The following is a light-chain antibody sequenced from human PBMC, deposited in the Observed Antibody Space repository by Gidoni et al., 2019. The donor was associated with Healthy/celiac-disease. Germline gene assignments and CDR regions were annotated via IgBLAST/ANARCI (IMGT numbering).Light chain of an antibody. J-gene: IGKJ1*01. V-gene: IGKV3-20*01. CDR2: GAS. Sequence: QSPGTLSLSPGERATLSCRASQSVSSSYLAWYQQKPGQAPRLLIYGASSRATGIPDRFSGSGSGTDFTLPIRRLEPEDFAVYYCQQYGSSLWPFGQGTKVEIK. CDR3: QQYGSSLWP. CDR1: QSVSSSY.